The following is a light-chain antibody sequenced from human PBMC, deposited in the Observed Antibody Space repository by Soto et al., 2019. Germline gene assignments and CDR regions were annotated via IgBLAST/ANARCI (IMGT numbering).Light chain of an antibody. CDR1: SSNIGAGYD. CDR2: NNN. CDR3: QSYDSSLSGSYV. V-gene: IGLV1-40*01. Sequence: QSVLTRPPSVSGAPGQRVTISCTGSSSNIGAGYDVHWYQRLPGTAPKVLIYNNNNRPSGVPDRFSGSKSGTSASLAITGLQAEDEADYYCQSYDSSLSGSYVFGSGTTLTVL. J-gene: IGLJ1*01.